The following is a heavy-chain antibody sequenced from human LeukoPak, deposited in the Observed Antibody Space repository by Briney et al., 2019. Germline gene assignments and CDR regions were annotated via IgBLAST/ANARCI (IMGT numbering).Heavy chain of an antibody. CDR2: ISSSGSTI. D-gene: IGHD2-2*01. CDR3: ARGVFWADCSSTSCYQFDY. J-gene: IGHJ4*02. V-gene: IGHV3-48*03. Sequence: PGRSLRLSCAASGFTFSSYEMNWVRQAPGKGLEWVSYISSSGSTIYYADSVKGRFTISRDNAKNSLYLQMNSLRAEDTAVYYCARGVFWADCSSTSCYQFDYWGQGTLVTVSS. CDR1: GFTFSSYE.